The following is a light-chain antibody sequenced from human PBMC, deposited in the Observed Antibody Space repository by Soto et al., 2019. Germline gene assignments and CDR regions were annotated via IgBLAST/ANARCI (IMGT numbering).Light chain of an antibody. CDR3: QQYNNWPQT. CDR1: QSVGIR. V-gene: IGKV3D-15*01. J-gene: IGKJ2*01. CDR2: GVS. Sequence: ETIMTQSPATLSVSPGERVTLSYRASQSVGIRLAWYQQKPGQAPRLLIYGVSTGATGIPARFSGSGSGTEFALTISSLQSEDFGVYYCQQYNNWPQTFGQGTKLEI.